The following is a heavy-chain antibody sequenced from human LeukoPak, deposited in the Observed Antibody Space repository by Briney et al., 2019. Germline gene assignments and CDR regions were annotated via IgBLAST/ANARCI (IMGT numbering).Heavy chain of an antibody. J-gene: IGHJ4*02. Sequence: SETLSLTCGVYGASFGNYYWSWIRQPPGKGLEWIGEINHSGSTNYNPSLKSRVTISVDTSKNQFSLKLSSVTAADTAMYYCARLWDSSGSYWGQGTLVIVSS. CDR3: ARLWDSSGSY. CDR2: INHSGST. D-gene: IGHD1-26*01. CDR1: GASFGNYY. V-gene: IGHV4-34*01.